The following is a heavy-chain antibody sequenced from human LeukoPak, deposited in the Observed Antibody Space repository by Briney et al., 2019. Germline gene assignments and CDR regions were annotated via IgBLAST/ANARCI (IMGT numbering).Heavy chain of an antibody. D-gene: IGHD6-25*01. CDR1: GYSVTSYW. Sequence: KPGESLKISCKGSGYSVTSYWIGWVRQMPGKGLEWMGVIYPGDSDTRYSPSFQGQVTISADKSISTACLHWSGPQASDTATYYCARLGDGHQGGGGAAIRGSILYYFYGMDVWGQGTTVIVSS. CDR2: IYPGDSDT. CDR3: ARLGDGHQGGGGAAIRGSILYYFYGMDV. J-gene: IGHJ6*02. V-gene: IGHV5-51*01.